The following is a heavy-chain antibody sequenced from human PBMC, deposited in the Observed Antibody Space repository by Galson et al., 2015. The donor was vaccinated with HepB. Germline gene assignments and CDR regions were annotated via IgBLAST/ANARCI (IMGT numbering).Heavy chain of an antibody. J-gene: IGHJ3*02. CDR1: GGSISSGDYY. CDR2: IYYSGST. V-gene: IGHV4-30-4*01. Sequence: LSLTCTVSGGSISSGDYYWTWIRQPPGKGLEWIGYIYYSGSTYYNPSLKSRVSISVDTSKNQFSLEMSSVTAADTAVYYCARDLAGKDAFDIWGQGTMVTVSS. CDR3: ARDLAGKDAFDI.